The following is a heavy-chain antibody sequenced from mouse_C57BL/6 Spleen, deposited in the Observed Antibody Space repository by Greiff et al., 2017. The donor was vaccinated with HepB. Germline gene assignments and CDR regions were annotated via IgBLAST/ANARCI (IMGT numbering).Heavy chain of an antibody. CDR2: IYIGNGYT. J-gene: IGHJ3*01. CDR1: GYTFTSYG. V-gene: IGHV1-58*01. Sequence: VQLKESGAELVRPGSSVKMSCKTSGYTFTSYGINWVKQRPGQGLEWIGYIYIGNGYTEYNEKFKGKATLTSDTSSSPAYMQLSSLTSEDSAIYCCARSGITTVVAPFAYWGQGTLVTVSA. D-gene: IGHD1-1*01. CDR3: ARSGITTVVAPFAY.